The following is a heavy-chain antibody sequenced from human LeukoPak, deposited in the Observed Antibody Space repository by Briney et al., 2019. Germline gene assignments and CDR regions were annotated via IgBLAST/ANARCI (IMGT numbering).Heavy chain of an antibody. J-gene: IGHJ4*02. CDR1: GFTFSNYG. D-gene: IGHD1-26*01. V-gene: IGHV3-74*01. CDR2: TDSDGSST. CDR3: ARGRLGAIEY. Sequence: PRGSPRLSCAASGFTFSNYGMHWVRQGPGEGLEWVSRTDSDGSSTSYSDSVKGRFTISPDNAKNTLYLQMNGLRAEDTAVYYCARGRLGAIEYWGQGTLVTVSS.